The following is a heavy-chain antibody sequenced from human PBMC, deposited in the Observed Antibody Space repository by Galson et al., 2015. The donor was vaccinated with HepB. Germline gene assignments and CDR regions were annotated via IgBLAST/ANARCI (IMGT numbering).Heavy chain of an antibody. Sequence: IGSTYYSGSSYYNPSLKSRVTISVDTSKNQLSLNLAYVTAADTAMYYCARDDRPQRELPDYYHFYALDVWGQGTTVTVSS. CDR3: ARDDRPQRELPDYYHFYALDV. V-gene: IGHV4-39*07. CDR2: TYYSGSS. D-gene: IGHD1-26*01. J-gene: IGHJ6*02.